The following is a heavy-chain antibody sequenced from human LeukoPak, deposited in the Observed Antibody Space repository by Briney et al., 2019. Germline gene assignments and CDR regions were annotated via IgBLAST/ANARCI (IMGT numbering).Heavy chain of an antibody. CDR1: GYTFTSYG. J-gene: IGHJ6*03. CDR2: ISAYNGNT. Sequence: GASVKVSCKASGYTFTSYGISWVRQAPGQGLEWMGWISAYNGNTNYAQKLQGRVTMTTDTSTSTAYMELRSLRSDDTAVYYCARVGKYYDILTGSPRGYYYYMDVWGKGTTVTISS. V-gene: IGHV1-18*01. D-gene: IGHD3-9*01. CDR3: ARVGKYYDILTGSPRGYYYYMDV.